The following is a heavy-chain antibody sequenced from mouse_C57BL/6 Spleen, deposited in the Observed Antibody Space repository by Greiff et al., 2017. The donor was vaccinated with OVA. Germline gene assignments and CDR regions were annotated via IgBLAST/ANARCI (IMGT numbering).Heavy chain of an antibody. Sequence: QVQLKQSGPGLVAPSQSLSITCTVSGFSLTSYGVSWVRQPPGKGLEWLGVIWGDGGTNYHSAHISRLSISKDNSKSQVFLKLNSLQTDDTATYYGARPRNDYSCAYWGQGTLVTVSA. V-gene: IGHV2-3*01. D-gene: IGHD2-4*01. CDR1: GFSLTSYG. J-gene: IGHJ3*01. CDR2: IWGDGGT. CDR3: ARPRNDYSCAY.